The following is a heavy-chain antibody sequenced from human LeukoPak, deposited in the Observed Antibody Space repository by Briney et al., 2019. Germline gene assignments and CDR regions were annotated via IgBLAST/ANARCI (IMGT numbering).Heavy chain of an antibody. J-gene: IGHJ6*02. V-gene: IGHV3-7*01. CDR1: GFTFSSYW. D-gene: IGHD6-13*01. Sequence: GRSLRLSCAASGFTFSSYWMNWVRQAPGKGLEWVANIKHDGSEKYYVDSVRGRFTISRDNAKNSLYLQMNSLRAEDTAVYYCAKLRQQLAIYYYYYGVDVWGQGTTVTVSS. CDR3: AKLRQQLAIYYYYYGVDV. CDR2: IKHDGSEK.